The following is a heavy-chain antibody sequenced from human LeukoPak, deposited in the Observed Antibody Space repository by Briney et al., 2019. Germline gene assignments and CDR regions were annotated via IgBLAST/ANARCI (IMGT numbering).Heavy chain of an antibody. V-gene: IGHV1-8*03. J-gene: IGHJ3*02. CDR3: ARELGYGMSGIYYGLHDAFDI. D-gene: IGHD1-26*01. CDR2: MNPNSGNT. CDR1: GDTFTSYY. Sequence: ASVKVSCKASGDTFTSYYMHWVRQAPGQGLEWMGWMNPNSGNTGYAQKFQGRVTITRNTSISTAYMELSSLRSEDTAVYYCARELGYGMSGIYYGLHDAFDIWGQGTMVTVSS.